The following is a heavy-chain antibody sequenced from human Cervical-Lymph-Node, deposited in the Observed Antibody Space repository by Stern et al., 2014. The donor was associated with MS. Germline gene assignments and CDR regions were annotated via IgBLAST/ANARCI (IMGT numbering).Heavy chain of an antibody. CDR2: IGRSGDNI. CDR1: GFSFSDYY. D-gene: IGHD3-3*01. J-gene: IGHJ4*02. V-gene: IGHV3-11*01. Sequence: VQLVESGGGLVKPGGSLTVSCVASGFSFSDYYMTWLRQAPGRRPAWGANIGRSGDNIYYADSVKGRFTISRDNAKNSLFLQMTSLRAEDTALYYCARDAEYDIWSGYFDYWGPGILVTVSP. CDR3: ARDAEYDIWSGYFDY.